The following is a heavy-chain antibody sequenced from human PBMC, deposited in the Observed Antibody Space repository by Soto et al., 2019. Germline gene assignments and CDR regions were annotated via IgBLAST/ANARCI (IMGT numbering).Heavy chain of an antibody. Sequence: QVTLKESGPVLVKPTETLTLTCTVSVFSISNARMGVSWIRQPPGKALEWLVNIFSNDEKSYSTSLKSRLTVSKHTSKSQVVLTMTTTDHVDTATYYCSRMKIVTHDYWGQVTLVTVSS. CDR2: IFSNDEK. V-gene: IGHV2-26*01. CDR1: VFSISNARMG. CDR3: SRMKIVTHDY. D-gene: IGHD1-26*01. J-gene: IGHJ4*02.